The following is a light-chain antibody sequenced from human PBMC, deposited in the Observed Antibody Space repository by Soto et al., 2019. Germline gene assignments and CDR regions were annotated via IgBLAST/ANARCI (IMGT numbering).Light chain of an antibody. Sequence: DIQMTQSPSTLSASVGDRVTITCRASQNIGRWLAWYQQKPGKAPKLLIYDASSLESGVSSRFSGSGSGTEFTLTISSLQPDYLATYYCQQYNSYRTFGQGTKVDIK. V-gene: IGKV1-5*01. CDR2: DAS. CDR3: QQYNSYRT. CDR1: QNIGRW. J-gene: IGKJ1*01.